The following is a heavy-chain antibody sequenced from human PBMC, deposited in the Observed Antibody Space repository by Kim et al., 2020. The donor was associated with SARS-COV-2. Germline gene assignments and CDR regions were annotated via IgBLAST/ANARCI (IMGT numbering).Heavy chain of an antibody. CDR2: INPSGGST. CDR3: ARSFPLDSSSWYSFDY. D-gene: IGHD6-13*01. CDR1: GYTFTSYY. V-gene: IGHV1-46*01. J-gene: IGHJ4*02. Sequence: ASVKVSCKASGYTFTSYYMHWVRQAPGQGLEWMGIINPSGGSTSYAQKFQGRVTMTRDTSTSTVYMELSSLRSEDTAVYYCARSFPLDSSSWYSFDYWGQGTLVTVSS.